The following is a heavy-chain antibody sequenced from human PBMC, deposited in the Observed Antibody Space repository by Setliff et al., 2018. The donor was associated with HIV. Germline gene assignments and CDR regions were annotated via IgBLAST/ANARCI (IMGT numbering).Heavy chain of an antibody. CDR1: GGSISSEGYY. J-gene: IGHJ5*02. V-gene: IGHV4-31*03. CDR2: IYYSGNT. Sequence: SETLSLTCTVSGGSISSEGYYWSWIRQHPGKGLEWIGYIYYSGNTYYSPSLKSRLTTSVDTSKNQFSLKLRSVTAADTAVYYCVRAEYSSSSDWFAPWGQGALVTVSS. D-gene: IGHD6-6*01. CDR3: VRAEYSSSSDWFAP.